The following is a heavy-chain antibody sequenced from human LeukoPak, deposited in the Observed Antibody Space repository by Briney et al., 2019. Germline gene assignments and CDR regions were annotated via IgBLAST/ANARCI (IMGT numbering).Heavy chain of an antibody. CDR1: GYTFTGYY. J-gene: IGHJ4*02. CDR2: INPNSGGT. Sequence: GASVKVSCKASGYTFTGYYMHWVRQAPGQGLEWVGWINPNSGGTNYAQKFQGRVTMTRDTSISTAYMELSRLRSDDTAVYYCARVDGYYDSSGYYYFLDYWGQGTLVTVSS. V-gene: IGHV1-2*02. CDR3: ARVDGYYDSSGYYYFLDY. D-gene: IGHD3-22*01.